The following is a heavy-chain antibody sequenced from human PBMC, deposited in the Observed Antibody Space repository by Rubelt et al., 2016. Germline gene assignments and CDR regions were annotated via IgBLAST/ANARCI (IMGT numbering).Heavy chain of an antibody. Sequence: QVQLQQWGAGLLKPSETLSLTCAVYGGSFSGYYWSWIRQPPGKGLEWIGYIYYSGSTNYNPSLKSRVTISVDTSKNQFSLKLSSVTAADTAVYYCARVTITDGGNYYDSFRIDYWGQGTLVTVSS. CDR3: ARVTITDGGNYYDSFRIDY. J-gene: IGHJ4*02. V-gene: IGHV4-34*11. D-gene: IGHD3-22*01. CDR1: GGSFSGYY. CDR2: IYYSGST.